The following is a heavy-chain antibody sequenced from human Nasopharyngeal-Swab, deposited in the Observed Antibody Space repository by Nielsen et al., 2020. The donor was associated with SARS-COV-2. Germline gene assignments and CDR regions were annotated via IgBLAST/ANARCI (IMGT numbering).Heavy chain of an antibody. CDR1: GFTFSSYS. D-gene: IGHD3-3*02. CDR3: ASIGFLEWLSHAFDI. Sequence: GESLKISCAASGFTFSSYSMNWVRQAPGKGLEWVSSISSSSSYIYYAASVKGRFTISRDNAKNSLYLQMNSLRAEDTAVYYCASIGFLEWLSHAFDIWGQGTMVTVSS. V-gene: IGHV3-21*01. J-gene: IGHJ3*02. CDR2: ISSSSSYI.